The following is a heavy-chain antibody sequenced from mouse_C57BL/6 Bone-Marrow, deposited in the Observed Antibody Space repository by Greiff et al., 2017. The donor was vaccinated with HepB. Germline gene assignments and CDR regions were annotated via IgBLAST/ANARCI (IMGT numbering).Heavy chain of an antibody. CDR1: GFTFSSYA. CDR3: ARGGPTIVTTWYFDV. J-gene: IGHJ1*03. Sequence: EVMLVESGGGLVKPGGSLKLSCAASGFTFSSYAMSWVRQTPEKRLEWVATISDGGSYTYYPDNVKGRFTISRDNAKNTLYLQMSQLKSEDTAMYYCARGGPTIVTTWYFDVWGTGTTVTVSS. V-gene: IGHV5-4*03. D-gene: IGHD2-5*01. CDR2: ISDGGSYT.